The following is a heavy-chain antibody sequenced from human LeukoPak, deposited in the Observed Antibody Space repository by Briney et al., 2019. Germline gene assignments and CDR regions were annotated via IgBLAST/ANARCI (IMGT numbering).Heavy chain of an antibody. D-gene: IGHD6-19*01. CDR2: IYYSGST. Sequence: SETLSLTCTVSGGSISSYYWSWIRQPPGKGLEWIGSIYYSGSTYYNPSLKSRLTISVDTSKSQFSLRLTSVTAADTAVYYCARGWGYFDYWGQGTLVTVSS. CDR3: ARGWGYFDY. V-gene: IGHV4-59*01. J-gene: IGHJ4*02. CDR1: GGSISSYY.